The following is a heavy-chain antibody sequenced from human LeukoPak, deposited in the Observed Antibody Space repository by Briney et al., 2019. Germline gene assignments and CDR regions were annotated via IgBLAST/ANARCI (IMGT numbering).Heavy chain of an antibody. D-gene: IGHD3-16*02. J-gene: IGHJ4*02. CDR2: IKPDGSEK. CDR1: GLTLSRFW. Sequence: PGGSLRLSCEASGLTLSRFWMSWVRQAPGKGLEWVANIKPDGSEKYYLDSVKGRFTISRDDGQNSLSLHMNSVRAEDTAVYYCGYTNNFYHWGQGALVVVSA. V-gene: IGHV3-7*02. CDR3: GYTNNFYH.